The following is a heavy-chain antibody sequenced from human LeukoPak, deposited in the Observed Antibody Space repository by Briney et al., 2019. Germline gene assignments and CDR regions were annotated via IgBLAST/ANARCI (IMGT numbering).Heavy chain of an antibody. Sequence: ASVKVSCKASGYTFTSYAMHWVRQAPGQRLEWMGWINAGNGNTKYSQKFQGRDTITRDTSASTAYMELSSLRSEDTAVYYCARDPYYYDSSGYYFRYYYYYGMDVWGQGTTVTVSS. CDR1: GYTFTSYA. CDR2: INAGNGNT. D-gene: IGHD3-22*01. CDR3: ARDPYYYDSSGYYFRYYYYYGMDV. V-gene: IGHV1-3*01. J-gene: IGHJ6*02.